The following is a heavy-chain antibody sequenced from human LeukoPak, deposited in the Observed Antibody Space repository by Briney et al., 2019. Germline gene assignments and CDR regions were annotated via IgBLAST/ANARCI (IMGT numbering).Heavy chain of an antibody. J-gene: IGHJ5*02. V-gene: IGHV5-51*01. D-gene: IGHD2-2*01. CDR3: ARRERLLSTSDNWFDP. CDR2: IYPGDSDT. Sequence: GESLKISCKGSGYSFTSYWIGWVRQMPGKGLEWMGIIYPGDSDTRYSPSFQGQVTISADKSISTAYLQWSSLKASDSAMYYCARRERLLSTSDNWFDPWGQGNLVTVSS. CDR1: GYSFTSYW.